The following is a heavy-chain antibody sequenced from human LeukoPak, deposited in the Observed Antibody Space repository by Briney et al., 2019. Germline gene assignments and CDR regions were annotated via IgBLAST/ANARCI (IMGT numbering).Heavy chain of an antibody. J-gene: IGHJ4*02. CDR3: ARAETHATMVRGALGY. V-gene: IGHV1-69*05. D-gene: IGHD3-10*01. CDR2: IFPVFATA. CDR1: GGTFTRYA. Sequence: ASVKVSCKAFGGTFTRYAIRWVRQAPRQGLEWMGGIFPVFATAHYAQRFQGTVTITTDESTSTAYMELSSLRSEDTAVYYCARAETHATMVRGALGYWGQGTLVTVSS.